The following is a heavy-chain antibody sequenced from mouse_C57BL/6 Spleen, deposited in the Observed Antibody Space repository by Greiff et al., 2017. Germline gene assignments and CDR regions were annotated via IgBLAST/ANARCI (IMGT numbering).Heavy chain of an antibody. V-gene: IGHV5-6*01. Sequence: EVHLVESGGDLVKPGGSLKLSCAASGFTFSSYGMSWVRQTPDKSLEWVATISSGGSYTYYPDSVKGRFTISRDNAKNTLYLQMSRLKSEDTAMYYWAREGYYGSSPYAMDYWGQGTSVTVSS. D-gene: IGHD1-1*01. CDR2: ISSGGSYT. CDR1: GFTFSSYG. J-gene: IGHJ4*01. CDR3: AREGYYGSSPYAMDY.